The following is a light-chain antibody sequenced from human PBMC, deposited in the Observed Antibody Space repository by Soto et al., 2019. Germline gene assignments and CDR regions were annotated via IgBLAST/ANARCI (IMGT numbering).Light chain of an antibody. CDR1: SSNIGSNT. Sequence: QSVLTQPPSASGTPGQRVTISCSGSSSNIGSNTVNWYQQLPGTAPKLLIYSNNQRPSGVPDRFSGSKSGTSASLAISGLQYEDEADYYCAAWDDSLNGYVFGTGTTVTVL. J-gene: IGLJ1*01. CDR2: SNN. CDR3: AAWDDSLNGYV. V-gene: IGLV1-44*01.